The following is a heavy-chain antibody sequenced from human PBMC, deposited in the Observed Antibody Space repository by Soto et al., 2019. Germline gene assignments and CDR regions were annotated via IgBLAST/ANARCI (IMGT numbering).Heavy chain of an antibody. CDR1: GFTFSSYA. CDR2: ISGSGGST. V-gene: IGHV3-23*01. J-gene: IGHJ6*02. CDR3: AKDLIPGYCSGGSCLVLSQYYYYYGMDV. Sequence: GGSLRLSCAASGFTFSSYAMSWVRQAPGKGLEWVSAISGSGGSTYYADSVKGRFTISRDNSKNTLYLQMNSLRAEDKAVYYCAKDLIPGYCSGGSCLVLSQYYYYYGMDVWGQGTTVTVSS. D-gene: IGHD2-15*01.